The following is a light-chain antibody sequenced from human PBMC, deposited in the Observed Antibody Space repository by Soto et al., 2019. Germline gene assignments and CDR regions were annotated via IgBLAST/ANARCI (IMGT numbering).Light chain of an antibody. J-gene: IGKJ1*01. CDR3: QHYGDSPWG. V-gene: IGKV3-20*01. Sequence: EIVLTQSPGTLSLSPGERATLSCRASQSFSSSYLAWYQQKPVQPPRLLIYAASSRAAGIPDRFSGSVSGTDFTLTISRLEPEDLAVYYCQHYGDSPWGFGQGTKVEIK. CDR2: AAS. CDR1: QSFSSSY.